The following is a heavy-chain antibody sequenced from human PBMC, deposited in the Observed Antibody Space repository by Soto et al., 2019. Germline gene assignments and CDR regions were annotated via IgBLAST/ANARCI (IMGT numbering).Heavy chain of an antibody. V-gene: IGHV3-21*01. CDR1: GFTFSSYS. Sequence: PGGSLRLSCAASGFTFSSYSMNWVRQAPGKGLEWVSSISSSSSYIYYADSVKGRFTISRDNAKNSLYLQMNSLRAEDTAVYYCARGDVVVPAASGYYYYGMDVWGQGTTVT. CDR2: ISSSSSYI. D-gene: IGHD2-2*01. J-gene: IGHJ6*02. CDR3: ARGDVVVPAASGYYYYGMDV.